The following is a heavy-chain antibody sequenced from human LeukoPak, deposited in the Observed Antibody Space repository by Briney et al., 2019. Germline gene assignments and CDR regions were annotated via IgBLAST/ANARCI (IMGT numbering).Heavy chain of an antibody. CDR1: GFTFSTFA. J-gene: IGHJ4*02. CDR3: AKSSSYSVNSPSAY. CDR2: ITGGGGST. D-gene: IGHD4-23*01. Sequence: GGSLRLSCAASGFTFSTFAMSWVRQAPGKGLEWVSTITGGGGSTYYADSVKGRFTISRDNSKNTLYLQMNSLRAEDTALYYCAKSSSYSVNSPSAYWGRGTLVTVSS. V-gene: IGHV3-23*01.